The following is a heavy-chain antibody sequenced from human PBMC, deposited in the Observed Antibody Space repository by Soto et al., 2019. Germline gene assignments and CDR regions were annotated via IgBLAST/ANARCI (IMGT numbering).Heavy chain of an antibody. CDR2: INADYGNT. D-gene: IGHD5-18*01. CDR3: ARCIQGDYYYGMDV. V-gene: IGHV1-18*01. Sequence: QAQLVQSGAEVKKPGASVKVSCKASGYTFYSHSISWVRQAPAQGLEWMGRINADYGNTQYAQKFRGRVTMTTDTSTTTVYMELTNLRSDDTAVYYCARCIQGDYYYGMDVWGQGTTVTVSS. J-gene: IGHJ6*02. CDR1: GYTFYSHS.